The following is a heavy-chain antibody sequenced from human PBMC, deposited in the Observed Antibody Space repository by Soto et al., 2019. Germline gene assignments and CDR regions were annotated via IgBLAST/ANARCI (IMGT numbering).Heavy chain of an antibody. CDR1: GGSISSSSYY. CDR3: ARHPQYCSSTSCYTFVGYFQH. V-gene: IGHV4-39*01. Sequence: QLQLQESGPGLVKPSETLSLTCTVSGGSISSSSYYWGWIRQPPGKGLEWIGSIYYSGSTYYNPSLKSRVTISVDTSKNQFSLKLSSVTAADTAVYYCARHPQYCSSTSCYTFVGYFQHWGQGTLVTVSS. J-gene: IGHJ1*01. CDR2: IYYSGST. D-gene: IGHD2-2*02.